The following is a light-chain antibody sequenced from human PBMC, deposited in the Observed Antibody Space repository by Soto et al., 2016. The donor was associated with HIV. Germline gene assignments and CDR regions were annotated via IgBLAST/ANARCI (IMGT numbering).Light chain of an antibody. CDR3: QQSYSTPLT. Sequence: DIQMTQSPSSLSGSIGDRVSITCRASQDIYNYLAWYQQKPGKVPRLLISAAMNLESGVPSRFRGSGSGTEFTLTITSLQPEDIATYYCQQSYSTPLTFGRGTEGGD. CDR1: QDIYNY. CDR2: AAM. J-gene: IGKJ4*01. V-gene: IGKV1-27*01.